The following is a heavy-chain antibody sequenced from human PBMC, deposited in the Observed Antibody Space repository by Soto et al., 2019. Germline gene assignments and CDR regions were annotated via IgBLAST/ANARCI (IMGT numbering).Heavy chain of an antibody. J-gene: IGHJ4*02. CDR2: IYYLGST. V-gene: IGHV4-59*01. CDR3: ARDGYDGSGSPYPAY. Sequence: SDTLSLTCSVSGGSMSEYFWIWIRQAPGKGLEWIGYIYYLGSTDYNPSLKSRVTISVDTSKRQFSLRLTSVTAADTAVYYCARDGYDGSGSPYPAYWGPGTQVTVSS. CDR1: GGSMSEYF. D-gene: IGHD3-10*01.